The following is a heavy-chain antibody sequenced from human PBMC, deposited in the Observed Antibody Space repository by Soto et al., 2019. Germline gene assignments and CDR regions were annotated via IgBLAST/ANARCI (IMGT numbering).Heavy chain of an antibody. CDR3: ASQIDGYNRDY. CDR1: GFTFSSYG. V-gene: IGHV3-30*03. D-gene: IGHD5-12*01. CDR2: ISYDGSNK. J-gene: IGHJ4*02. Sequence: PGGSLRLSCAASGFTFSSYGMHWVRQAPGKGLEWVAVISYDGSNKYYADSVKGRFTISRDNSKNTLYPQMNSLRAEDTAVYYCASQIDGYNRDYWGQGTLVTVSS.